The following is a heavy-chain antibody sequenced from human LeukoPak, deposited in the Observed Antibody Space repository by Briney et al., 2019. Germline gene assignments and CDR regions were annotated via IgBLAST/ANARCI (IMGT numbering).Heavy chain of an antibody. J-gene: IGHJ6*02. CDR3: ARRHCSGGSCYSSYYLMDV. Sequence: GGSLRLSCASSGFTFSRFAMNWVCQAPGKGLEWVSTITGTGDGTYYADSVKGRFTISRDNSKNTLCLQMNSLRAEDTAVCYCARRHCSGGSCYSSYYLMDVWGQGTTVTVSS. CDR1: GFTFSRFA. D-gene: IGHD2-15*01. V-gene: IGHV3-23*01. CDR2: ITGTGDGT.